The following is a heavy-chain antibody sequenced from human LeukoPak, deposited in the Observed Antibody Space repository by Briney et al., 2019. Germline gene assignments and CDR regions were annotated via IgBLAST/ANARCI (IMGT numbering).Heavy chain of an antibody. J-gene: IGHJ4*02. D-gene: IGHD3-9*01. CDR2: IIPILGIA. CDR3: ARDRSGYYDILNPLDY. V-gene: IGHV1-69*04. CDR1: GGTFSSYA. Sequence: ASVKVSCKASGGTFSSYANSWVRQAPGQGPEWMGRIIPILGIANYAQKFQGRVTITADKSTSTAYMELSSLRSEDTAVYYCARDRSGYYDILNPLDYWGQGTLVTVSS.